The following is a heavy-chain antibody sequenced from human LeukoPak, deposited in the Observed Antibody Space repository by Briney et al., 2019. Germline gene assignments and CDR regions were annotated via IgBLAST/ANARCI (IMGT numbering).Heavy chain of an antibody. V-gene: IGHV4-34*01. CDR2: INHSGST. CDR1: GGSLSGYY. J-gene: IGHJ4*02. D-gene: IGHD3-22*01. Sequence: SETLSLTCAVYGGSLSGYYWSWIRQPPGKGLEWIGEINHSGSTNYNPSLKSRVTISVDTSKNQFSLKLSSVTAADTAVYYCARGLPYYYDSSGYYYWGQGTLVTVSS. CDR3: ARGLPYYYDSSGYYY.